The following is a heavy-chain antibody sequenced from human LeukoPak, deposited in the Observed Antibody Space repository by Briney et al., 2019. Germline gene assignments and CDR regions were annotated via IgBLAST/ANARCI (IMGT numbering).Heavy chain of an antibody. CDR3: YVSGWTEDIDN. J-gene: IGHJ4*02. D-gene: IGHD6-19*01. CDR2: ISYDGGKK. Sequence: PGRSLRLSCAASGLRFSNYGMHWVRQAPGKGLEWVAVISYDGGKKHYTDSVKGRFSISRDNSKNTLYLQMSSLRGEDTAVYYCYVSGWTEDIDNWGQGTLVTVSS. CDR1: GLRFSNYG. V-gene: IGHV3-30*03.